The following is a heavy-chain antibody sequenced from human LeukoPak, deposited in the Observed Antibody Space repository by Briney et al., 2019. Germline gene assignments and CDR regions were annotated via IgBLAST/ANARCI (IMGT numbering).Heavy chain of an antibody. CDR2: IHTSGST. CDR3: ARRNYYDSSGYYYEDY. Sequence: SDTLSLTCTVSGVSISSYYWSWIRQPAGKGLEWIGRIHTSGSTNYNPSLKSRVSMSLDTSKNQFSLKLTSVTAADTAVYYCARRNYYDSSGYYYEDYWGQGTLVTVSS. J-gene: IGHJ4*02. CDR1: GVSISSYY. V-gene: IGHV4-4*07. D-gene: IGHD3-22*01.